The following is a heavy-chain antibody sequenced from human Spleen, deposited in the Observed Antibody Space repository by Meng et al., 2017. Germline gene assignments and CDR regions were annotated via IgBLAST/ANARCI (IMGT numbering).Heavy chain of an antibody. CDR2: ISGSGGST. Sequence: GESLKISCAASGFTFSSYAMSWVRQAPGKGLEWVSAISGSGGSTYYADSVKGRFTISRDNSKNTLYLQMNSLRAEDTAVYYCARDPAKYDSSGYPTDYWGQGTLVTVSS. CDR3: ARDPAKYDSSGYPTDY. V-gene: IGHV3-23*01. J-gene: IGHJ4*02. CDR1: GFTFSSYA. D-gene: IGHD3-22*01.